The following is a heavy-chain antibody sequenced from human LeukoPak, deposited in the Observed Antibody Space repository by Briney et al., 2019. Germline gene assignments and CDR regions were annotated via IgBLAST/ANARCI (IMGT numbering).Heavy chain of an antibody. J-gene: IGHJ3*02. V-gene: IGHV3-15*01. Sequence: GGSLRLSCAASGFTFSNAWMNWVRQAPGKGLEWVGRIKSKIDGGTTDYAAPVKGRFSISRDDSKNKLYLQMNSLKIDDTAVYYCSTVGSTMMSDAFDIWGQGTMVTVSS. CDR2: IKSKIDGGTT. D-gene: IGHD3-22*01. CDR1: GFTFSNAW. CDR3: STVGSTMMSDAFDI.